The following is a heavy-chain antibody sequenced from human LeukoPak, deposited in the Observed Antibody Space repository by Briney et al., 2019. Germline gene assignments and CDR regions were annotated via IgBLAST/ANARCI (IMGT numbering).Heavy chain of an antibody. J-gene: IGHJ3*02. Sequence: GSSVKASCKASGGTFSSYAISWVRQAPGQGLEWMGGIIPIFGTANYAQKFQGRVTITADESTSTAYMELSSLRSEDTAVYYCARPDSGSYQGSGAFDIWGQGTMVTVSS. CDR1: GGTFSSYA. V-gene: IGHV1-69*01. CDR2: IIPIFGTA. D-gene: IGHD1-26*01. CDR3: ARPDSGSYQGSGAFDI.